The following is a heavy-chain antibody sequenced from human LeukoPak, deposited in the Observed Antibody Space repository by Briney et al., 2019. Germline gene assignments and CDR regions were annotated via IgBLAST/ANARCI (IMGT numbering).Heavy chain of an antibody. V-gene: IGHV3-23*01. CDR3: AKVPSRYCSGGSCYFDY. J-gene: IGHJ4*02. CDR1: GFTFSSYA. Sequence: PGGSLRLSCAASGFTFSSYAMSWVRQAPGKGLEWVSAISGSGGSTYYADSVKGRFTISRDNSKNTLYLQMNSLRAKDTAVYYCAKVPSRYCSGGSCYFDYWGQGTLVTVSS. D-gene: IGHD2-15*01. CDR2: ISGSGGST.